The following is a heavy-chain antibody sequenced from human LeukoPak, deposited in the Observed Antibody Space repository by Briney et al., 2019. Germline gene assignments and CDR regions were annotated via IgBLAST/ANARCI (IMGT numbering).Heavy chain of an antibody. CDR3: ARVGTSGGEPGSLDY. J-gene: IGHJ4*02. D-gene: IGHD3-10*01. CDR2: INWNGGIT. V-gene: IGHV3-20*04. Sequence: GGSLRLSCAASGFTFDDYGMSWVRQVPGKGLEWVSGINWNGGITGYVDSVKGRFTVFRDNAKNSLHLQMNSLRAEDTALYYCARVGTSGGEPGSLDYWGQGTLVTVSS. CDR1: GFTFDDYG.